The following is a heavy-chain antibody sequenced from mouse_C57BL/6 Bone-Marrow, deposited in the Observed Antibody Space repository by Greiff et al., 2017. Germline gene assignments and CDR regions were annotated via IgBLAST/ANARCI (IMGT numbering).Heavy chain of an antibody. CDR3: ARWRAY. Sequence: EVKLMESGGGLVKPGGSLKLSCAASGFTFSDYGMHWVRQAPEKGLEWVAYISSGSGTTYYADTVKGRFTISRDNAKNTLFLQMTSLRSDASAMYYCARWRAYWGQGTLVTVSA. V-gene: IGHV5-17*01. CDR2: ISSGSGTT. J-gene: IGHJ3*01. CDR1: GFTFSDYG.